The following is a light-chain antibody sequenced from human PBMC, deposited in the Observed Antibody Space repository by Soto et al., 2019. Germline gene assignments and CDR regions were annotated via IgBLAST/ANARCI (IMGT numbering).Light chain of an antibody. CDR3: QQFYRSPT. V-gene: IGKV4-1*01. Sequence: DIVMTQSPESLAVSLGERATISCESSQSVLFISNNKNFLAWYQHKPGQSPRLIINWASAREFGAPDHFSGSGSRTQSTLTMSSMQVEYVATSYCQQFYRSPTFGQGNKVEIK. CDR2: WAS. J-gene: IGKJ1*01. CDR1: QSVLFISNNKNF.